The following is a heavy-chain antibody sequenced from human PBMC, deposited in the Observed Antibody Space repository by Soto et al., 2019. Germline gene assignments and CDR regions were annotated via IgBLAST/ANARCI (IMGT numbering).Heavy chain of an antibody. CDR2: IYYSGST. CDR1: GGSISSGDYY. J-gene: IGHJ5*02. Sequence: QVQLQESGPGLVKPSQTLSLTCTVSGGSISSGDYYWSWIRQPPGKGLEWIGYIYYSGSTYYNPSLKSRVTIFVDTSKNQSSLKLSSVTAAYTAVYYCARDSHDNSNYLSNWFDPWGQGTLVTVSS. D-gene: IGHD4-4*01. V-gene: IGHV4-30-4*01. CDR3: ARDSHDNSNYLSNWFDP.